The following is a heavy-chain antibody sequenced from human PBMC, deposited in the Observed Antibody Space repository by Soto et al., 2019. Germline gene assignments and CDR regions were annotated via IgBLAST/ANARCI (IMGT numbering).Heavy chain of an antibody. CDR3: ANTYSGPRPAGYYGMDV. CDR1: GFTFSSYA. V-gene: IGHV3-23*01. J-gene: IGHJ6*02. D-gene: IGHD1-26*01. Sequence: SGGSLRLSCAASGFTFSSYAMSWVRQAPGKGLEWVSAISGSGGSTYYADSVKGRFTISRDNSKNTLYLQMNSLRAEDTAVCYCANTYSGPRPAGYYGMDVWGQGTKVTVSS. CDR2: ISGSGGST.